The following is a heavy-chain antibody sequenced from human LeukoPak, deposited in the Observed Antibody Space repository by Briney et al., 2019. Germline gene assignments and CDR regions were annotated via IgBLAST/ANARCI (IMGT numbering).Heavy chain of an antibody. CDR1: GGSISSYY. CDR3: ARGAPSDY. Sequence: GGSISSYYWRRVRQPSRKGLEWIGRIYTSGTTNYNPSLKSRVTMSVDTSKNQYSLKLNSVTAADTAVYYRARGAPSDYWGQGTLVTVSS. V-gene: IGHV4-4*07. CDR2: IYTSGTT. J-gene: IGHJ4*02.